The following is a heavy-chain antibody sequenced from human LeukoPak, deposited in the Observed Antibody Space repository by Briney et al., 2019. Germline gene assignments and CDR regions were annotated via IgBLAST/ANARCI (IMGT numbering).Heavy chain of an antibody. V-gene: IGHV4-59*08. D-gene: IGHD1-14*01. CDR2: IYYSGST. CDR3: ASDITGTTKYAFDI. CDR1: GGSISRYY. J-gene: IGHJ3*02. Sequence: SENLSLTCTVSGGSISRYYWSWIRQPPGKGLEWIGYIYYSGSTNYNPSLKSRVTISVDTSKNQFSLKLSSVTAADTAIYYCASDITGTTKYAFDIWGQGTMVTVSS.